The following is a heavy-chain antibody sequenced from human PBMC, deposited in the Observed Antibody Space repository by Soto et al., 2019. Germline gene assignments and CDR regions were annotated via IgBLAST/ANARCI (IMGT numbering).Heavy chain of an antibody. J-gene: IGHJ4*02. CDR1: GYMVTSYG. Sequence: ASVKVSCKFSGYMVTSYGINWVRQAPGQGLEWMGWISAYNGNIKYAQNFQGRVTMTTDTSTSTAYMEMRSLRSDDTAVYYCVRDLDGLGSYYNDYWGTGTLVTVSS. V-gene: IGHV1-18*01. D-gene: IGHD3-10*01. CDR3: VRDLDGLGSYYNDY. CDR2: ISAYNGNI.